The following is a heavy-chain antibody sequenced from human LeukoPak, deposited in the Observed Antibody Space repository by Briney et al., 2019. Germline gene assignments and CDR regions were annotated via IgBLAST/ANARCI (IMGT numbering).Heavy chain of an antibody. CDR1: GFTFSSYW. J-gene: IGHJ4*02. V-gene: IGHV3-7*01. Sequence: GGSLRLSCAASGFTFSSYWMSWVRQAPGKGLEWVANIKQDGSEKYYVDSVKGRFTISRDNAKNSLYLQMNSLRAEDTAVYYCAREYSSSWYPFDYWGQGTLVTVSS. D-gene: IGHD6-13*01. CDR3: AREYSSSWYPFDY. CDR2: IKQDGSEK.